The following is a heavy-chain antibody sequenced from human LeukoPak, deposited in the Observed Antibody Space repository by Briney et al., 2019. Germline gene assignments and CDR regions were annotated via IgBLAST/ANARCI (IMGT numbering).Heavy chain of an antibody. V-gene: IGHV3-30*18. J-gene: IGHJ4*02. Sequence: GGSLRLSCAASGFTFSSYGRHWVRQAPGKGLEWVAVISYDGSNKYYADSVKGRFTISRDNSKNTLYLQMNSLRAEDTAVYYCAKDVSFEWPYIDYWGQGTLVTVSS. CDR1: GFTFSSYG. CDR3: AKDVSFEWPYIDY. CDR2: ISYDGSNK. D-gene: IGHD3-3*01.